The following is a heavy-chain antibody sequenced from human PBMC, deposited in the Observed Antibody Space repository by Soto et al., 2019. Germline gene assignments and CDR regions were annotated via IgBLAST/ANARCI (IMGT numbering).Heavy chain of an antibody. CDR3: AKGDSLFDS. Sequence: GGSLRLSCAVSGFNVSRKYMSWVRQAPGKGLDWVSAIYSGGSTFYADSVKGRFTISRDNSKNTLYLQMNSLRAEDTAVYYCAKGDSLFDSWGQGTLVTVSS. V-gene: IGHV3-53*05. CDR2: IYSGGST. J-gene: IGHJ5*01. CDR1: GFNVSRKY. D-gene: IGHD2-15*01.